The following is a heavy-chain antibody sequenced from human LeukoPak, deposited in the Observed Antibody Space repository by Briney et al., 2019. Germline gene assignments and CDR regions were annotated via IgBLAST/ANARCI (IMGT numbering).Heavy chain of an antibody. D-gene: IGHD5-18*01. CDR3: ARGETWIQLWT. J-gene: IGHJ5*02. V-gene: IGHV1-69*05. Sequence: SVEVSCKASGYTFTGYYIHWVRQAPGQGLEWMGGIIPIFGTANYAQKFQGRVTITTDGSTSTAYMELSSLRSEDTAVYYCARGETWIQLWTWGQGTLVTVSS. CDR2: IIPIFGTA. CDR1: GYTFTGYY.